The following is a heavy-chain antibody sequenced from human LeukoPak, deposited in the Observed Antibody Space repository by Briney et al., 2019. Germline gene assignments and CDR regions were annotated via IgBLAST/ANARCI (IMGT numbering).Heavy chain of an antibody. Sequence: GASVKVSCKASGYTFTSYDINWVRQATGQGLEWMGWMNPNSGNTGYAQKFQGRVTMTRNTSISTAYMELSSLGSEDTAVYYCARVMEQQLADNWFDPWGQGTLVTVSS. CDR3: ARVMEQQLADNWFDP. V-gene: IGHV1-8*01. J-gene: IGHJ5*02. CDR1: GYTFTSYD. D-gene: IGHD6-13*01. CDR2: MNPNSGNT.